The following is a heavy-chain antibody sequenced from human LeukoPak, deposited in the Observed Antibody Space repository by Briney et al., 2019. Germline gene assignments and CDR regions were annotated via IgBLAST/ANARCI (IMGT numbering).Heavy chain of an antibody. D-gene: IGHD3-10*01. V-gene: IGHV4-39*01. CDR1: GGSISSSSYY. CDR2: IYSSGST. Sequence: PSETLSLTCTVSGGSISSSSYYWGWIRQPPGKGLEWIGSIYSSGSTYYKASLKSRVTISVDTSKNQFSLKLSSVTAADTAVYYCARQRGGWFGESFDYWGQGTLVTVSS. J-gene: IGHJ4*02. CDR3: ARQRGGWFGESFDY.